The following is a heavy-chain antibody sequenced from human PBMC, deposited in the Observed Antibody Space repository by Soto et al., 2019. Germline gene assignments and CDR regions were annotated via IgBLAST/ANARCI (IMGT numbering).Heavy chain of an antibody. D-gene: IGHD6-13*01. Sequence: QVPLVQSGAEVKKPGASVKVSCKASGYTFTGYYMHWVRQAPGQGLEWMGWINPNSGGTNYAQKFQGWVTMTRDTSISTAYTELSRLRSDDTAVYYCARDTGYSSSWFDYWGQGTLVTVSS. CDR2: INPNSGGT. CDR3: ARDTGYSSSWFDY. V-gene: IGHV1-2*04. CDR1: GYTFTGYY. J-gene: IGHJ4*02.